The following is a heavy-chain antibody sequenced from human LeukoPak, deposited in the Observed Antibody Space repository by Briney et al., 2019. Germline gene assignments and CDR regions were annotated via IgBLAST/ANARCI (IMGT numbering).Heavy chain of an antibody. Sequence: GGSLRLSCAASGFTFSSYAMSWVRQAPGGGLKWVSTVSGSGGNTYYADSVKGRFTISRDNTKNTLYLQMNSLRAEDTAVYYCVRESPVAAVGRSWFDPWGQGTLVTVSS. D-gene: IGHD6-13*01. V-gene: IGHV3-23*01. CDR1: GFTFSSYA. CDR3: VRESPVAAVGRSWFDP. J-gene: IGHJ5*02. CDR2: VSGSGGNT.